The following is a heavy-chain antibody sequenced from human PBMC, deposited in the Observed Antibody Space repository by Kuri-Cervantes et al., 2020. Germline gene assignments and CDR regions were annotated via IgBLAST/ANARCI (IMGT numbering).Heavy chain of an antibody. J-gene: IGHJ4*02. CDR1: GYTFTSYY. CDR2: MNPNSGNT. CDR3: VRTRREYSGYDHY. D-gene: IGHD5-12*01. Sequence: ASVKVSCKASGYTFTSYYINWVRQATGQGLEWMGWMNPNSGNTGYAQKFQGRVTMTRNTSLSTAYMELSSLRYEDTAVYYCVRTRREYSGYDHYWGQGTLVTVSS. V-gene: IGHV1-8*01.